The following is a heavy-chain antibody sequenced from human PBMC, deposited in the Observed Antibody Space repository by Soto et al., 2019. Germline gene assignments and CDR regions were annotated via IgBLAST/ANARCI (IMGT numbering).Heavy chain of an antibody. CDR2: IHNSGST. CDR3: ARGYCSSSSCYEFDH. D-gene: IGHD2-2*01. Sequence: SETLSLTCTVSGGSLTSYYWIWIRQPPGKGLERIGSIHNSGSTNYNPSLKGRVTISLDTPKKQFSLKVTSVTAADTAMYYCARGYCSSSSCYEFDHWGQGSLVTVSS. V-gene: IGHV4-59*01. J-gene: IGHJ4*02. CDR1: GGSLTSYY.